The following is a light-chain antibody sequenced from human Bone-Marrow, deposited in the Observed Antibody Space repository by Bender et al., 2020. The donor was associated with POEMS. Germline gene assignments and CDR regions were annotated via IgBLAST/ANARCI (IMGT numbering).Light chain of an antibody. Sequence: QSALTQPASVSGSPGQSITISCTGTSSDVGNYNFVSWYKQHPGKAPKLIIYDVSSRPSGISNRFSGSKSGNTASLTISGLQAVDEAAYYCCSYTSSSTRVFGGGTKLTVL. V-gene: IGLV2-14*02. CDR3: CSYTSSSTRV. CDR2: DVS. CDR1: SSDVGNYNF. J-gene: IGLJ2*01.